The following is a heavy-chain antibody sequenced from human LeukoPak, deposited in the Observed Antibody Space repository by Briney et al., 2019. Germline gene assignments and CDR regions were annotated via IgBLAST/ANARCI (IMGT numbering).Heavy chain of an antibody. CDR3: ARGVRRGLRDY. CDR1: GGSFSGYY. D-gene: IGHD1-14*01. CDR2: INHSGST. J-gene: IGHJ4*02. Sequence: KPSETLSLTCAVYGGSFSGYYWSWIRQPPGKGLEWIGEINHSGSTNYNPSLKSRVTISVDTSKNQFSLKLSSVTAADTAVYYCARGVRRGLRDYWGQGTLVTVSS. V-gene: IGHV4-34*01.